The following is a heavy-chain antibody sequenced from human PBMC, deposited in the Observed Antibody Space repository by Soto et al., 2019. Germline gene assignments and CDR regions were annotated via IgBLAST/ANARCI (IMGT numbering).Heavy chain of an antibody. D-gene: IGHD6-13*01. CDR3: ARDVSPGSSSLYLDAFDI. CDR1: GFTLSAYW. Sequence: EVQLEESGGDLVQPGGSLRLSCAASGFTLSAYWMTWVRQAPGKGLEWVANINRDGSKKSYLDSVRGRFTISRDDVGNSLYLQMDRRRADTTAIYYCARDVSPGSSSLYLDAFDIWGQGTMVTVSS. V-gene: IGHV3-7*05. CDR2: INRDGSKK. J-gene: IGHJ3*02.